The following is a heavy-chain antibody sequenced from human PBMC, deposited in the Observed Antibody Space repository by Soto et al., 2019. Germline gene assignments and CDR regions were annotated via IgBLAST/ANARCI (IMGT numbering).Heavy chain of an antibody. CDR1: GFAFSDHY. CDR3: ATGWYGAVAGYLGYFQH. CDR2: TRNKLNSYTT. V-gene: IGHV3-72*01. D-gene: IGHD6-19*01. Sequence: EVPLVESGGGLVQPGGSLRLSCAASGFAFSDHYMDWVRQAPGKGLEWVGLTRNKLNSYTTEYAASVKGRFTISRDDSKTALYLQMTSLKTEDTAVYYCATGWYGAVAGYLGYFQHWGQGTLVTVSS. J-gene: IGHJ1*01.